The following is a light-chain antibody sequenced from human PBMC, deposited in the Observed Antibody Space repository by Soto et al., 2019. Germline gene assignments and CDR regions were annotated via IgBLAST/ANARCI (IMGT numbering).Light chain of an antibody. CDR3: QHYGSSPPLYT. V-gene: IGKV3-20*01. J-gene: IGKJ2*01. CDR1: QSASSNS. Sequence: EIVLTQSPGTLSVSPGERATLSCRASQSASSNSLVWYQQKPGQAPRLLIYGASIRATGIPDRFSGSGSGTDFTLTISRLEPEEFGVYHCQHYGSSPPLYTVGQGNKLQLK. CDR2: GAS.